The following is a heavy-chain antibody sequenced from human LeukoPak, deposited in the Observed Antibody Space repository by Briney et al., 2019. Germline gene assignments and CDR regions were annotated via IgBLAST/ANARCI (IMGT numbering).Heavy chain of an antibody. Sequence: SQTLSLTCTVSGDSISSGSYYWSWIRQPAGEGLEWIGRNYSSGRTHYSPSLKSRVAISVDTSKNLFSLRLSSVTAADTAVYYCARDLGGSYSSETWFDPWGQGTLVTVSS. D-gene: IGHD1-26*01. CDR1: GDSISSGSYY. V-gene: IGHV4-61*02. J-gene: IGHJ5*02. CDR3: ARDLGGSYSSETWFDP. CDR2: NYSSGRT.